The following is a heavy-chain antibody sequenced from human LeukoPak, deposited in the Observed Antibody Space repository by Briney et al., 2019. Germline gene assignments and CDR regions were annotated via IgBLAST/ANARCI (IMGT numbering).Heavy chain of an antibody. Sequence: SETLSLTCSVSGASISSGNYFWNWVRQSPVKGLEWIGCISYSGTTHYNPSLNSRVTIFVDTSKNQFSLNLNSVTASDTAVYYCARSFDYWGQGTLVAVSS. CDR1: GASISSGNYF. CDR3: ARSFDY. J-gene: IGHJ4*02. V-gene: IGHV4-39*01. CDR2: ISYSGTT.